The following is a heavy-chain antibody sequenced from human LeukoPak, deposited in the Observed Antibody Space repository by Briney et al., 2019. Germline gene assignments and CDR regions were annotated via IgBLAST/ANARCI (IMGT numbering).Heavy chain of an antibody. CDR2: INPNSGGT. D-gene: IGHD2-15*01. J-gene: IGHJ6*02. V-gene: IGHV1-2*04. Sequence: GASVKLSCKASGYTFTGYYMHWVRQAPGQGLEWMGWINPNSGGTNYAQKFQGWVTMTRDTSISTAYMELSRLRSDDTAVYYCARDIVVGGSYYYGMDVWGQGTTVTVSS. CDR3: ARDIVVGGSYYYGMDV. CDR1: GYTFTGYY.